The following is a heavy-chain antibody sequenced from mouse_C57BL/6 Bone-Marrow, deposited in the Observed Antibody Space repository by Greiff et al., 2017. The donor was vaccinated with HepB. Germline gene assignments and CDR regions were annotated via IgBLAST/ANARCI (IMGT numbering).Heavy chain of an antibody. Sequence: QVQLQQSGAELARPGASVKLSCKASGYTFTSYGISWVKQRTGQGLEWIGEIYPRSGNTYYNEKFKGKATLTADKSSSTAYMELRSLTSEDSAVYFCARGGIWLGRKDYWGQGTTLTVSS. D-gene: IGHD2-2*01. J-gene: IGHJ2*01. V-gene: IGHV1-81*01. CDR2: IYPRSGNT. CDR1: GYTFTSYG. CDR3: ARGGIWLGRKDY.